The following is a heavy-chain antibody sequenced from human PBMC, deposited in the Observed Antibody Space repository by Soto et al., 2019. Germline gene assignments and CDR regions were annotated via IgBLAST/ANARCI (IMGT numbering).Heavy chain of an antibody. CDR1: GFSFNNYA. Sequence: EVQLLESGGGLVQPGGSLRLSCVVSGFSFNNYAMHWVRQAPGKGLEWVSGISGSGAGTYYADSVQGRFTISRDNSKNTLSLEMNSLRADDTAVYYCAKDRLYGYSPLDYWGQGTLVTVSS. CDR2: ISGSGAGT. D-gene: IGHD5-18*01. J-gene: IGHJ4*02. V-gene: IGHV3-23*01. CDR3: AKDRLYGYSPLDY.